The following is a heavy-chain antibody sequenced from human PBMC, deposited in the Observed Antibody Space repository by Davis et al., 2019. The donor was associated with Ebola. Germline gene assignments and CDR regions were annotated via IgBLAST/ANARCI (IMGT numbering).Heavy chain of an antibody. CDR2: ISSSGTTT. V-gene: IGHV3-48*01. J-gene: IGHJ3*02. CDR1: GFTFSAYS. Sequence: GGSLRLSCAVSGFTFSAYSMNWVRQAPGKGLEWVSYISSSGTTTYYADSVKGRFTISRDNSKNTLYLQMNSLRAEDTAIYYCARGAYGDYIVKAFDIWGQGTKVTVSS. D-gene: IGHD4-17*01. CDR3: ARGAYGDYIVKAFDI.